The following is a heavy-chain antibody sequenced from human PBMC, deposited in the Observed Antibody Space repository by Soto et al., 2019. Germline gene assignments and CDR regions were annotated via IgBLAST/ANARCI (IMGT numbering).Heavy chain of an antibody. CDR1: GDTFSSYA. Sequence: QLVQSGPEVKKPGSSVKVSCKSVGDTFSSYAVSWVRQAPGQGLEWMGGIIPTFGTVNYAQKFQGRATITADESTRLSYMELSSLKSEDTAVYYCAGEAGDYGHPYFDYWGQGTLISVSS. J-gene: IGHJ4*02. CDR3: AGEAGDYGHPYFDY. CDR2: IIPTFGTV. V-gene: IGHV1-69*01. D-gene: IGHD3-10*01.